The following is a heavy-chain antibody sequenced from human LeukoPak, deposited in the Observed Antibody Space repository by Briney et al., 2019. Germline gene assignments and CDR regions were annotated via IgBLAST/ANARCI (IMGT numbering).Heavy chain of an antibody. CDR3: ARGPLRGNYDY. J-gene: IGHJ4*02. CDR1: GFTFSSYA. CDR2: ISSNGGST. Sequence: GGSLRPSCAASGFTFSSYAMHWVRQAPGKGLEYVSAISSNGGSTYYANSVKGRFTISRDNSKNTLYLQMGSLRAEDMAVYYCARGPLRGNYDYWGQGTLVTVSS. V-gene: IGHV3-64*01. D-gene: IGHD1-7*01.